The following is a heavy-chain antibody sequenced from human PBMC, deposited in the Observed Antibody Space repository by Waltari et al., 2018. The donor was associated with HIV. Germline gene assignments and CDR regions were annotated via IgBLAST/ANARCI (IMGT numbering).Heavy chain of an antibody. D-gene: IGHD1-1*01. CDR1: GGSISSISYH. CDR2: LFQSRST. Sequence: QQQLPASCLGRVKPSETLSLTCTVSGGSISSISYHWAWPRQSHGKGVEWMGSLFQSRSTYYSPYLRSRATISGEMSANRYSLKLTSVTATDTAVYFCARHCLQKGWLPQLKYYYGMDVWGQGTTVIVSS. J-gene: IGHJ6*02. CDR3: ARHCLQKGWLPQLKYYYGMDV. V-gene: IGHV4-39*01.